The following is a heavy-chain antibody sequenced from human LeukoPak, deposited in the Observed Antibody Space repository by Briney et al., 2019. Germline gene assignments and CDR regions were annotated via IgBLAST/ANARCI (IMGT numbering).Heavy chain of an antibody. V-gene: IGHV3-48*03. CDR2: ISNFGDII. Sequence: PGGSLRLSCAASGFTFSNYEMNWVRQAPGKGLEWISHISNFGDIIHYADSVGGRFTISRDNDKNSIYLQMNSLRAEDTAVYYCAKDATPALGTVYMDVWGKGTTVTISS. CDR1: GFTFSNYE. D-gene: IGHD6-13*01. CDR3: AKDATPALGTVYMDV. J-gene: IGHJ6*03.